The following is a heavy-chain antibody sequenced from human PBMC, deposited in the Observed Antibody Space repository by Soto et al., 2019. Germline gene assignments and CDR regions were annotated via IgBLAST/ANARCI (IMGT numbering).Heavy chain of an antibody. D-gene: IGHD6-19*01. Sequence: LSLTCTVSGGSISSSSYYWGWIRQPPGKGLEWIGSIYYSGSTYYNPSLKSRVTISVDTSKNQFSLKLSSVTAADTAVYYCARRGSSGWYGGDYFDYWGQGTLVTVSS. V-gene: IGHV4-39*01. CDR2: IYYSGST. CDR1: GGSISSSSYY. J-gene: IGHJ4*02. CDR3: ARRGSSGWYGGDYFDY.